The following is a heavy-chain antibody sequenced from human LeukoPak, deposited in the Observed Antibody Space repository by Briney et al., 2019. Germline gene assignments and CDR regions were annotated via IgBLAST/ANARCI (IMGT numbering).Heavy chain of an antibody. J-gene: IGHJ1*01. D-gene: IGHD6-13*01. CDR1: GGTFSSYA. CDR2: IIPIFGTA. V-gene: IGHV1-69*05. Sequence: SVKVSCKASGGTFSSYAISWVRQAPGQGLEWMGGIIPIFGTANYAQKFQGRVTITTDESTSTAYMELSSLRSEDTAVYYCATDIPGYSSSGYTYFQHWGQGTLVTVSS. CDR3: ATDIPGYSSSGYTYFQH.